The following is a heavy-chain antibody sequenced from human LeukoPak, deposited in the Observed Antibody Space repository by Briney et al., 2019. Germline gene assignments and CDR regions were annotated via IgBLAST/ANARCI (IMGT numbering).Heavy chain of an antibody. CDR3: AIVYGASAAEYFQH. V-gene: IGHV3-23*01. CDR1: GFTFSSYA. CDR2: ISGSGGST. D-gene: IGHD1-26*01. J-gene: IGHJ1*01. Sequence: GGSLRLSCAASGFTFSSYAMSWVRQAPGKGLAWVSAISGSGGSTYYADSVKGRFTISRDNSKNTLYLQMNSLRAEDTAVYYWAIVYGASAAEYFQHWGQGTLVTVS.